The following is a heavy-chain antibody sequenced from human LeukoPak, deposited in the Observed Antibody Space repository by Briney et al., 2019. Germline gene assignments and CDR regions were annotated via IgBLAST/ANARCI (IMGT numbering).Heavy chain of an antibody. CDR1: GFTFSNYW. J-gene: IGHJ4*02. D-gene: IGHD2-15*01. Sequence: GGSLRLSCVASGFTFSNYWMSWVRQAPGKGLEWVANIKQDGSEKYYVDSVKGRFTISRDTSRSTLYLQMNSLRAEDAAVYYCAKAPVTSCRGAFCYPFDYWGQGTLVTVSS. CDR3: AKAPVTSCRGAFCYPFDY. CDR2: IKQDGSEK. V-gene: IGHV3-7*03.